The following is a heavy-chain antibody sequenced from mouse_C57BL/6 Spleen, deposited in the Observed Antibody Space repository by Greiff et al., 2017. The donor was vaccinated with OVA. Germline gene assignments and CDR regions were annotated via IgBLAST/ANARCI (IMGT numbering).Heavy chain of an antibody. CDR3: ARSPYHSRGYFDV. CDR1: GYAFRSYW. CDR2: IYPGDGDT. J-gene: IGHJ1*03. D-gene: IGHD2-12*01. V-gene: IGHV1-80*01. Sequence: VQLQESGAELVKPGASVKISCKASGYAFRSYWMNWVKQRPGKGLEWIGQIYPGDGDTNYNGKFKGKATLTADKSSSTAYMQLSSLTSEDSAVYFCARSPYHSRGYFDVWGTGTTVTVSS.